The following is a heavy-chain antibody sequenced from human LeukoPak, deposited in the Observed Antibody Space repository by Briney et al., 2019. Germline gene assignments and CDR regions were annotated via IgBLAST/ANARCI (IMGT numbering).Heavy chain of an antibody. D-gene: IGHD1-26*01. CDR2: IYYSGST. CDR3: ARYLVGATSYYFDY. V-gene: IGHV4-30-4*08. CDR1: GGSISSGDYY. Sequence: SETLSLTCTVSGGSISSGDYYWSWIRQPPGKGLEWIGYIYYSGSTYYSPSLKSRVTISVDTSKNQFSLKLSSVTAADTAVYYCARYLVGATSYYFDYWGQGTLVTVSS. J-gene: IGHJ4*02.